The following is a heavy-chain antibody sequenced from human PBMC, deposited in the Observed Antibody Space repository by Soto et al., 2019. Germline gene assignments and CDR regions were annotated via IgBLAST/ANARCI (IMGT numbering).Heavy chain of an antibody. Sequence: EVQVVESGGGLVQPGQSLRLSCFASGFTFGDSAFSWVRQAPGKGLEWVGFIRTKTFGGTAEYAASVKGRFSISRDDSKSIAYLQMHSLKPEDTAVYYCIRDMKYSYYFEAGHWGQGTLVTVSS. J-gene: IGHJ4*02. CDR3: IRDMKYSYYFEAGH. CDR2: IRTKTFGGTA. CDR1: GFTFGDSA. D-gene: IGHD5-18*01. V-gene: IGHV3-49*04.